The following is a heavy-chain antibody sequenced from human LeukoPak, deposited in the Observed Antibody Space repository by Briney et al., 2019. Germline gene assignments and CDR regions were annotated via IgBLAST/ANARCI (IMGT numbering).Heavy chain of an antibody. J-gene: IGHJ4*02. CDR1: GFTITTYA. CDR3: AKADYYDFDS. V-gene: IGHV3-23*01. CDR2: ISGSGVGA. D-gene: IGHD3-10*01. Sequence: GGSLRLSCAASGFTITTYAMSWVRQAPGKWLECVSTISGSGVGAYYADSVKGRFTISRDNSNNTLYLQMNSLRAEDTAVYYCAKADYYDFDSWGQGTLVTVSS.